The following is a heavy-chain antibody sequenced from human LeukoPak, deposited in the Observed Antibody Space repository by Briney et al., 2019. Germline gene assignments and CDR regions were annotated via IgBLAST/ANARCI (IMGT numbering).Heavy chain of an antibody. V-gene: IGHV3-23*01. CDR3: AKAPRYYYGSGSYYNGEDY. Sequence: QTGGSLRLSCAAPGFTFSSYAMSWVRQAPGKGLEWVSAISGSGGSTYYADSVKGRFTISRDNSKNTLYLQMNNLRAEDTAVYYCAKAPRYYYGSGSYYNGEDYWGQGTLATVSS. CDR2: ISGSGGST. J-gene: IGHJ4*02. D-gene: IGHD3-10*01. CDR1: GFTFSSYA.